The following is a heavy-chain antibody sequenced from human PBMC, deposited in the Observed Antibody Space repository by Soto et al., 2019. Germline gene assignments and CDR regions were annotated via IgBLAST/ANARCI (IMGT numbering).Heavy chain of an antibody. CDR2: INHSGST. D-gene: IGHD1-7*01. Sequence: SETLSLTCAVYGGSFSGYYWSWIRQPPGKGLEWIGEINHSGSTNYNPSLKSRVTISVDTSKNQFSLKLSSVTAADTAVYYCARSGTTGVRGSYYYYYMDVWGKGTTVTVSS. CDR1: GGSFSGYY. J-gene: IGHJ6*03. CDR3: ARSGTTGVRGSYYYYYMDV. V-gene: IGHV4-34*01.